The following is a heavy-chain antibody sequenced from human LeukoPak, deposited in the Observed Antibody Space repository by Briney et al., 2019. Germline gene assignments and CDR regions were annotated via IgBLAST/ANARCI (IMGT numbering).Heavy chain of an antibody. J-gene: IGHJ4*02. Sequence: GGSLRLSCAASGFTFSSYSMNWVRQAPGKGLEWVSSISSSSSYIYYADSVKGRFTISRDNAKNSLYLQMNSLRAEDTAVYYCARDLTVTTSCPGYWGQGTLVTVSS. D-gene: IGHD4-17*01. CDR1: GFTFSSYS. CDR3: ARDLTVTTSCPGY. CDR2: ISSSSSYI. V-gene: IGHV3-21*01.